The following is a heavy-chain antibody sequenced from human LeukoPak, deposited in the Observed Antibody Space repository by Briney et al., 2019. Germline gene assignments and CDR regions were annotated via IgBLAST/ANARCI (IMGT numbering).Heavy chain of an antibody. Sequence: GGSLRLSCAASGFSFRNFGLHWVRQAPGKGLEWVANIKEDGSGKYYVDSVKGRFTISRDNAKNSLYLQMNSLRAEDTAVYYCARDLFAAAAGTKDWGQGTLVTVSS. CDR3: ARDLFAAAAGTKD. J-gene: IGHJ4*02. V-gene: IGHV3-7*01. CDR2: IKEDGSGK. D-gene: IGHD6-13*01. CDR1: GFSFRNFG.